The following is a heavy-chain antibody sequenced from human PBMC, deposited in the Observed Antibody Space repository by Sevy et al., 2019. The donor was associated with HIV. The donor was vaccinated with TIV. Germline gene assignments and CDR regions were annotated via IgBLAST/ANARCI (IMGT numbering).Heavy chain of an antibody. Sequence: GGSLRLSCAASGFTFTHYAMNWVRQAPGKGLEWVSGISDSGDTTHYAESVKGRFTISRDNSKNTVSLQMSSLRAEDTAIYYCAKLPSTVMFREKGYWGQGTRVTVSS. CDR1: GFTFTHYA. J-gene: IGHJ4*02. CDR2: ISDSGDTT. CDR3: AKLPSTVMFREKGY. V-gene: IGHV3-23*01. D-gene: IGHD3-10*01.